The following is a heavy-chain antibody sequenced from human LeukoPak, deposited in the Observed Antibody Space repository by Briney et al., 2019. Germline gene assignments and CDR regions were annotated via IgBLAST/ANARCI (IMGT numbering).Heavy chain of an antibody. Sequence: WASVNVSCKASGYIFINYFIHWVREAPGQGLEWMGIINPRDVSTTYAQKFQGRVTMTRDTSTSTVYMELSSLRSEDTAVYYCAREEQRHKEAFDIWGQGTMVTVSS. CDR2: INPRDVST. J-gene: IGHJ3*02. CDR3: AREEQRHKEAFDI. V-gene: IGHV1-46*01. CDR1: GYIFINYF. D-gene: IGHD6-25*01.